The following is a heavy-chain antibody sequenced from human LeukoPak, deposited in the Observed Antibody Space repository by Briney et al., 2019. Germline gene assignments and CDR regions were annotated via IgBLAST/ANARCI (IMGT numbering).Heavy chain of an antibody. V-gene: IGHV1-46*01. Sequence: ASVKVSCKASGYTFTGYYMHWVRQAPGQGLEWMGIINPSGGSTSYAQKFQGRVTMTRDTSTSTVYMELSSLRSEDTAVYYCARAGCGYGYDYWGQGTLVTVSS. CDR3: ARAGCGYGYDY. CDR2: INPSGGST. CDR1: GYTFTGYY. D-gene: IGHD5-18*01. J-gene: IGHJ4*02.